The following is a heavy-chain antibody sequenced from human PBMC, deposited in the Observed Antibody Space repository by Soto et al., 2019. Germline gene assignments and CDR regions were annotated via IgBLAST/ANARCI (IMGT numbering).Heavy chain of an antibody. CDR1: GYSFTSYW. V-gene: IGHV5-51*01. J-gene: IGHJ3*01. CDR2: VFPEDSKI. CDR3: ARHRLSTWDAFDL. D-gene: IGHD2-2*01. Sequence: GESLKISCKGSGYSFTSYWIGWVRQMPGQGLEWMGIVFPEDSKIRYSPSFQGQVTISVDKSISTAYLQWTSLQASDTAVYYCARHRLSTWDAFDLWGQGTMVTVSS.